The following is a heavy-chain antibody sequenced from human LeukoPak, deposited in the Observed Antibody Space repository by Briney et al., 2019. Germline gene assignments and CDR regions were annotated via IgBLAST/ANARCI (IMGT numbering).Heavy chain of an antibody. V-gene: IGHV1-2*02. Sequence: ASVKVSCKASGYTFTGYYTHWVRQAPGQGLEWMGWINPNSGGTNYAQKFQGRVTMTRDTSISTAYMELSRLRSDDTAVYYCASRTGTRDHDAFDIWGQGTMVTVSS. J-gene: IGHJ3*02. CDR3: ASRTGTRDHDAFDI. CDR1: GYTFTGYY. CDR2: INPNSGGT. D-gene: IGHD1-1*01.